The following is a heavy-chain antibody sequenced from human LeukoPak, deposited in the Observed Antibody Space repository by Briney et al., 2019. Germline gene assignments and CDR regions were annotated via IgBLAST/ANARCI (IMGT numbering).Heavy chain of an antibody. Sequence: SETLSLTCTVSGGSISSSSYYWGWIRQPPGTGLEWIGTIHYRGNTYYNPSLKSRVAISVDTSKNQFSLKLTSVTAADTAMYYCARVRYGSGSLYYYYYYMDVWGKGTTVTISS. CDR2: IHYRGNT. CDR1: GGSISSSSYY. D-gene: IGHD3-10*01. CDR3: ARVRYGSGSLYYYYYYMDV. V-gene: IGHV4-39*01. J-gene: IGHJ6*03.